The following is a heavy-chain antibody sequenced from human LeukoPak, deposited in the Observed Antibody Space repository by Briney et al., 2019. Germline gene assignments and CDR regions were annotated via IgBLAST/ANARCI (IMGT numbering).Heavy chain of an antibody. CDR2: ISGSGGTT. CDR1: GFTFSSYA. V-gene: IGHV3-23*01. J-gene: IGHJ6*03. D-gene: IGHD1-14*01. Sequence: QPGGSLRLSCAASGFTFSSYAMTWVRQAPGKGLEWVSGISGSGGTTYYADSVKGRFTISRDNSKNTLYLQMNSLRAEDTAVYYCAKNRGALNYMDVWGKGTTVTVSS. CDR3: AKNRGALNYMDV.